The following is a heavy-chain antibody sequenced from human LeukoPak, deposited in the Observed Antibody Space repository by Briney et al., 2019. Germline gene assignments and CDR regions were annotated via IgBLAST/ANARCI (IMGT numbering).Heavy chain of an antibody. J-gene: IGHJ3*02. CDR2: IYHSGST. CDR3: ARARCGGNSDAFDI. Sequence: PSQTLSLTCAVSVGSISSSNWWSWARPPPRKWLEWIGEIYHSGSTNYNPSLKSRVTITVDKSKNQFSLKLSSVTATDTAVDYYARARCGGNSDAFDIWGQGTMVTVSS. V-gene: IGHV4-4*02. CDR1: VGSISSSNW. D-gene: IGHD4-23*01.